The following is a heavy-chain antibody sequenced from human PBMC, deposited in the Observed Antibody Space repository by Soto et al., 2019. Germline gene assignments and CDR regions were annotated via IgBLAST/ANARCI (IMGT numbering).Heavy chain of an antibody. Sequence: QVHLVQSGAEVKKPGASVKVSCKTSGYTFTRYGISWVRQAPEQGLEWRGWISRYDGRTNFAQKVQDRVTMTPDTSTSTFYMELRSLSSDDTAVYYCAREGDVPYYYYGMDVWGQGTTVTVSS. CDR3: AREGDVPYYYYGMDV. D-gene: IGHD2-21*02. CDR2: ISRYDGRT. V-gene: IGHV1-18*01. CDR1: GYTFTRYG. J-gene: IGHJ6*02.